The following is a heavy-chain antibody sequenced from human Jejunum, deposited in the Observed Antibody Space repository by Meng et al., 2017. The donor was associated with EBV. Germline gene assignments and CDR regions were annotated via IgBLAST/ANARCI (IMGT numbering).Heavy chain of an antibody. J-gene: IGHJ4*02. CDR1: GGSISSGGYS. CDR2: IYYSGSA. V-gene: IGHV4-30-2*01. CDR3: ARGAYFDY. Sequence: HLQLQESGSGLVKPSETLSLTCAVSGGSISSGGYSWHWIRQPPGKGLQWIGYIYYSGSAFYNPSLKSRVTLSVDRSKNQFSLNLSSVTAADTAVYYCARGAYFDYWGQGTLVTVSS.